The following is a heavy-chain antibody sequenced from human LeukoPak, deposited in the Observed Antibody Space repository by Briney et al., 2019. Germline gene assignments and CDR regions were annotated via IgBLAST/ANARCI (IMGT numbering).Heavy chain of an antibody. CDR1: GFTFSRHP. CDR3: ARGDDISPGRVLEY. Sequence: GGSLRLSCVASGFTFSRHPMSWVRQAPGNGLELASAINERGDITKYADSVMRRFTISRDSSKNTLYLQMNSLRAEDTAAYYCARGDDISPGRVLEYWGRGTLVTVSS. CDR2: INERGDIT. J-gene: IGHJ4*02. V-gene: IGHV3-23*01. D-gene: IGHD3-9*01.